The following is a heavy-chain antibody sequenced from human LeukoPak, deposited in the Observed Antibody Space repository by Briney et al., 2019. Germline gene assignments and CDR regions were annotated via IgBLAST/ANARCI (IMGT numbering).Heavy chain of an antibody. CDR2: IYSSGNT. CDR1: GFTVSNNY. J-gene: IGHJ4*02. V-gene: IGHV3-66*03. D-gene: IGHD3-22*01. CDR3: ARSSRGDSRGYYPRYFDY. Sequence: GGSLRLSCAASGFTVSNNYMSWVRQAPGKGLEWVSVIYSSGNTYYADSVKGRFTISRDNSKNTLYLQMNSLRAEDTAVYYCARSSRGDSRGYYPRYFDYWGQGTLVTVSS.